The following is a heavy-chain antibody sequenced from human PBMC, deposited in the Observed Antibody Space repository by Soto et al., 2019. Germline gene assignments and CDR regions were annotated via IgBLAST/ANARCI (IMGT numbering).Heavy chain of an antibody. V-gene: IGHV1-69*01. J-gene: IGHJ4*02. CDR1: GGTYA. CDR2: INTIFGTT. CDR3: ARENVGRTSYYFDY. Sequence: QVQLVQSGAEVKKPGSSVKVSCKASGGTYAISWVRQAPGQGLEWMGGINTIFGTTNYAQRFQGRVTITADASTSTAYMELSSLRSEDTAVYYCARENVGRTSYYFDYWGQGTLVTVSS. D-gene: IGHD1-1*01.